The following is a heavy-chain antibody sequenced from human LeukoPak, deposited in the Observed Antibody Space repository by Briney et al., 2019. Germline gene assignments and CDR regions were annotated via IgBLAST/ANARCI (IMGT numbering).Heavy chain of an antibody. Sequence: PSETLSLTCSVSGYSISSGYYWGWIRQPPGKGLEWIGSIYHSGSTYYNPSLKSRVTISVDTSKKQFSLRLSSVTAADTAVYYCAGNYYGSGSYYSEDRYWGQGTLVTVSS. CDR1: GYSISSGYY. CDR2: IYHSGST. V-gene: IGHV4-38-2*02. CDR3: AGNYYGSGSYYSEDRY. D-gene: IGHD3-10*01. J-gene: IGHJ4*02.